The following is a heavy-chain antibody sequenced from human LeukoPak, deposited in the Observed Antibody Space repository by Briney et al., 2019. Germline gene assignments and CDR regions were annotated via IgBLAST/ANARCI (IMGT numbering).Heavy chain of an antibody. CDR1: GDSISSSNW. D-gene: IGHD5-24*01. J-gene: IGHJ4*02. CDR2: IYHSGST. Sequence: SGTLSLTCAVSGDSISSSNWWRWVRQPPGKGLEWIGEIYHSGSTNYNPSLKSRVTISVDTSKNQFSLRLSSVTAADTAFYYCARTPDVTRWLQPFDYWGQGILVTVSS. CDR3: ARTPDVTRWLQPFDY. V-gene: IGHV4-4*02.